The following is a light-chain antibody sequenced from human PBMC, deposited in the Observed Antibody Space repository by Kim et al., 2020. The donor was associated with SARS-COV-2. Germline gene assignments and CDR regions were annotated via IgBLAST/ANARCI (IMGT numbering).Light chain of an antibody. CDR3: SSRDSSGNHRV. Sequence: ALGQTVRITCQGDSLSLYYVSWCQQKPGQAPVVVIYGKNNRPSGIPDRFSGSDSGDTATLTITGAQAEDEADYYCSSRDSSGNHRVFGGGTRVTVL. V-gene: IGLV3-19*01. CDR1: SLSLYY. CDR2: GKN. J-gene: IGLJ2*01.